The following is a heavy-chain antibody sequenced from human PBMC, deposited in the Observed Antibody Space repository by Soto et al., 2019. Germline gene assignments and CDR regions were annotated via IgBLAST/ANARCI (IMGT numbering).Heavy chain of an antibody. V-gene: IGHV4-39*01. Sequence: PSETLSLTCTVSGGSISSSSYYWGWIRQPPGKGLEWIGSIYYSGSTYYNPSLKSRVTISVDTSKNQFSLKLSSVTAADTAVYYCARQGIAAAGLFDYWGQGTLVTASS. CDR2: IYYSGST. D-gene: IGHD6-13*01. J-gene: IGHJ4*02. CDR1: GGSISSSSYY. CDR3: ARQGIAAAGLFDY.